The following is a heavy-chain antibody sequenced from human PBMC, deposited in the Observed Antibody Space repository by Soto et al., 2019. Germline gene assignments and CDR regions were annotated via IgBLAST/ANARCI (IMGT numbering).Heavy chain of an antibody. CDR2: LYHIGST. J-gene: IGHJ6*02. CDR1: GYSISSGNY. Sequence: PSETLSLTCAVSGYSISSGNYWAWIRQPPGRGLEWIGSLYHIGSTHYNSSLKSRVTISVDTSKNHFSLELSSVTAADTAMYYCRSSTSSYDDPCVDVWGQGSMVTASS. D-gene: IGHD2-2*01. V-gene: IGHV4-38-2*01. CDR3: RSSTSSYDDPCVDV.